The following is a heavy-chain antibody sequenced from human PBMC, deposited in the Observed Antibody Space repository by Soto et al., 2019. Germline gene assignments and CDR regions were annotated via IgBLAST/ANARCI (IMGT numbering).Heavy chain of an antibody. J-gene: IGHJ4*01. CDR1: GFTFTRDS. Sequence: PGGSLRLSCAASGFTFTRDSMNWVRQAPGKGLEWVSYISSSSSLIYYADSVKGRFTVSRDNAKNSLYLQMNSLRDEDTAVYYCATRSNTFDKWGHGTLVTVSS. CDR2: ISSSSSLI. CDR3: ATRSNTFDK. V-gene: IGHV3-48*02. D-gene: IGHD5-18*01.